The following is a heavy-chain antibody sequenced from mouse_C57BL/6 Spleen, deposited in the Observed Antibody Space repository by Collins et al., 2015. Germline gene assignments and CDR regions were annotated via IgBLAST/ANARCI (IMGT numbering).Heavy chain of an antibody. CDR3: VRSKRYFDV. Sequence: EVHLQQSGPELVKPGASVKISCKASGYTFTDYYMNWVKQSHGKSLEWIGDINSNNGGTNYNQRFKGKATLTIDRSSNTAYMELRSLTSEDSAVYYCVRSKRYFDVWGTGTTVTVSS. CDR1: GYTFTDYY. D-gene: IGHD2-5*01. V-gene: IGHV1-26*01. CDR2: INSNNGGT. J-gene: IGHJ1*03.